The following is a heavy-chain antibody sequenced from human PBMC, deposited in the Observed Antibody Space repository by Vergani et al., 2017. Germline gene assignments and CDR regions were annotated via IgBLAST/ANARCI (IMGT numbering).Heavy chain of an antibody. CDR1: GGSISSYY. Sequence: QVQLQESGPGLVKPSQTLSLTCTVSGGSISSYYWSWIRQPPGKGLEWIGYIYYSGSTNYNPSLKSRVTISVDTSKNQFSLKLSSVTATDTAVYYCARIFGVVTRFFDYWGQGTLVTVSS. CDR2: IYYSGST. D-gene: IGHD3-3*01. V-gene: IGHV4-59*08. CDR3: ARIFGVVTRFFDY. J-gene: IGHJ4*02.